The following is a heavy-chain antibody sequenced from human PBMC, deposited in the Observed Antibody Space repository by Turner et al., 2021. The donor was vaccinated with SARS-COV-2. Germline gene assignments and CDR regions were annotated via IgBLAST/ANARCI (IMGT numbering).Heavy chain of an antibody. CDR3: ARDYGDYDFDY. CDR1: GFPVSSNY. Sequence: VQPVVSGGGLIQPGGSLRLSCPGSGFPVSSNYMSWVRQAPGKGLGWVSDIYSGGSTFYADSVKSRFTISRNNSKNTLYLQMNSLRAEDTAVYYCARDYGDYDFDYWGQGTLVTVSS. D-gene: IGHD4-17*01. CDR2: IYSGGST. J-gene: IGHJ4*02. V-gene: IGHV3-53*01.